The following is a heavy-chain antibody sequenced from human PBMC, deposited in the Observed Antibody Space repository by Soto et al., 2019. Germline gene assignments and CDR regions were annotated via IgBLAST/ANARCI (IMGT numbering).Heavy chain of an antibody. V-gene: IGHV4-31*03. J-gene: IGHJ6*03. D-gene: IGHD2-2*01. Sequence: QVQLQESGPGLVKPSQTLSLTCTVSGGSISSGGYYWSWIRQHPGKGLEWIGYIYYSGSTYYNPSLKSRVTRSVDTSKNQCSLKLSSVTAADTAVYYCARTNGGYCSSTSCRDYYYYYMDVWGKGTTVTVSS. CDR2: IYYSGST. CDR3: ARTNGGYCSSTSCRDYYYYYMDV. CDR1: GGSISSGGYY.